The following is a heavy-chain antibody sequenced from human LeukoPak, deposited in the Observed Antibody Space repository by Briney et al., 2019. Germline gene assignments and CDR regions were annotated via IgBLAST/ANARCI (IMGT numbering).Heavy chain of an antibody. J-gene: IGHJ3*02. CDR1: GYTFTIYG. D-gene: IGHD6-6*01. CDR3: ASLIEYSSSRVRTDDAFDI. V-gene: IGHV1-18*01. Sequence: GASVKVSCKSSGYTFTIYGISWVRQAPGQGLEWMGWISAYNGNTNYAQKLQGRVTMTTDTSTSTAYRELRSLRSDDTAVYYCASLIEYSSSRVRTDDAFDIWGQGTMVTVSS. CDR2: ISAYNGNT.